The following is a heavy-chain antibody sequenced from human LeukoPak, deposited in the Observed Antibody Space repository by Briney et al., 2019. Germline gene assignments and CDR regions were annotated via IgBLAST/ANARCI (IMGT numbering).Heavy chain of an antibody. CDR1: GGSISSSSYY. CDR3: ARHVAGKKDYYDYYMDV. CDR2: IYYSGST. Sequence: SETLSLTCTVSGGSISSSSYYWGWIRQPPGKGLEWIGSIYYSGSTYYNPSLKSRVTISVDTSKNQFSLKLSSVTAADTAVYYCARHVAGKKDYYDYYMDVWGKGTTVTVSS. D-gene: IGHD6-19*01. J-gene: IGHJ6*03. V-gene: IGHV4-39*01.